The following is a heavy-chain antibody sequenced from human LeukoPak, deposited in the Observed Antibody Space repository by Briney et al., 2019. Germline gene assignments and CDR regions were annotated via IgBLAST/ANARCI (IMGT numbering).Heavy chain of an antibody. D-gene: IGHD2-2*01. CDR3: ARGGYCSSTSCYPIYWFNP. Sequence: SETLSLTCTVSGGSISSGDYYWSWIRQPPGKGLEWIGYIYYSGSTYYNPSLKSRVTISVDTSKNQFSLKLSSVTAADTAVYYCARGGYCSSTSCYPIYWFNPWGQGTLVTVSS. J-gene: IGHJ5*02. CDR2: IYYSGST. CDR1: GGSISSGDYY. V-gene: IGHV4-30-4*08.